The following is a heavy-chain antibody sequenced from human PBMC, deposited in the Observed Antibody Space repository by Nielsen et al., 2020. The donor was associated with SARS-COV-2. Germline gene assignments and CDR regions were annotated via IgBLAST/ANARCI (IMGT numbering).Heavy chain of an antibody. CDR2: INHSGST. Sequence: WIRQPPGKGLEWIGEINHSGSTNYNPSLKSRVTISVGTSKNQFSLKLSSVTAADTAVYYCARAGDRITIFGVEPGAFDIWGQGTMVTVSS. V-gene: IGHV4-34*01. CDR3: ARAGDRITIFGVEPGAFDI. J-gene: IGHJ3*02. D-gene: IGHD3-3*01.